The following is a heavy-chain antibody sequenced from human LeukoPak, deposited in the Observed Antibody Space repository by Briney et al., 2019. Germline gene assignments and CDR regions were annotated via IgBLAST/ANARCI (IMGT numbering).Heavy chain of an antibody. V-gene: IGHV1-58*01. Sequence: SVTVSCKASGFTFTSSAVRWVRQARGQRLEWIGWIVVGSGNTNYAQKFQERVTITRDMSTSTAYMELSSLRSEDTAVYYCATYLYDSSAKARDYFDYWGQGTLVTVSS. CDR1: GFTFTSSA. CDR3: ATYLYDSSAKARDYFDY. CDR2: IVVGSGNT. D-gene: IGHD3-22*01. J-gene: IGHJ4*02.